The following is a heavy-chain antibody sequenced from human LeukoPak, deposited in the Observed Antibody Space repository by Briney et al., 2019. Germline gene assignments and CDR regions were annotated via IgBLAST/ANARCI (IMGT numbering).Heavy chain of an antibody. V-gene: IGHV4-4*02. CDR2: IYHSGST. CDR3: ARDSYGGSFFNYYMDV. Sequence: SETLSLTCAVSGGSISSSNWWSWVRQPPGKGLEWIGEIYHSGSTNYNPSLKSRVTISVDKSKNQFSLKLSSVTAADTAVYYCARDSYGGSFFNYYMDVWGKGTTVTVSS. D-gene: IGHD1-26*01. CDR1: GGSISSSNW. J-gene: IGHJ6*03.